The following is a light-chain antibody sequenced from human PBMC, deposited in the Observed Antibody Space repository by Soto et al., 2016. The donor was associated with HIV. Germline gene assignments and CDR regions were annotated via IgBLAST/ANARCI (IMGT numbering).Light chain of an antibody. CDR2: AAS. J-gene: IGKJ4*01. CDR1: QGISSD. CDR3: QQYSDYPIT. V-gene: IGKV1-9*01. Sequence: DIQLTQSPSFLSASVGDRVTITCRASQGISSDLAWYQQKPGKAPELLIYAASTLQSGVPSRFSGSGSGTEFSLTISSLQPDDFATYYCQQYSDYPITFGGGTKVEIK.